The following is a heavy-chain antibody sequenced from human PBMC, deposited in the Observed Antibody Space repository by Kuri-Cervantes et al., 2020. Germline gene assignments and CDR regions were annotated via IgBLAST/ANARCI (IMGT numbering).Heavy chain of an antibody. CDR1: GGSFSGYY. CDR2: INHSGST. Sequence: ESLKISCAVYGGSFSGYYWSWIRQPPGKGLEWLGEINHSGSTTLKSRVTISVDTSKNQFSLKLSSVTAADTAVYYCARDATLSGPPYYFDYWGQGILVTDSS. D-gene: IGHD2-15*01. J-gene: IGHJ4*02. CDR3: ARDATLSGPPYYFDY. V-gene: IGHV4-34*01.